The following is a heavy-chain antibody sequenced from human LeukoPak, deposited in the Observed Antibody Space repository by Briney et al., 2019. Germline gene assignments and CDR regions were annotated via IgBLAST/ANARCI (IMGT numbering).Heavy chain of an antibody. D-gene: IGHD6-13*01. CDR1: GGSVSSGSYY. CDR2: IYYSGST. V-gene: IGHV4-61*01. CDR3: ARDVWSTAAEDY. Sequence: SETLSLTWTVSGGSVSSGSYYWSWIRQPPGKGLEWIGYIYYSGSTNYNPSLKSRVTISVDTSKNQFSLKLSSVTAADTAVYYCARDVWSTAAEDYWGQGTLVTVSS. J-gene: IGHJ4*02.